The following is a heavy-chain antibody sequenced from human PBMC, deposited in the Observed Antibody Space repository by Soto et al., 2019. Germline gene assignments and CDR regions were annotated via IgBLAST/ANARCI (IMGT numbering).Heavy chain of an antibody. D-gene: IGHD2-21*02. J-gene: IGHJ4*02. V-gene: IGHV4-61*01. CDR1: GGSVSSGSYY. Sequence: SETLSLTCTVSGGSVSSGSYYWSWIRQPPGKGLEWIGYIYYSGSTNYNPSLKSRVTISVDTSKNQFSLKLSSVTAADTAVYYCAIVYCGGDCSPFDYWGQGTLVTVSS. CDR3: AIVYCGGDCSPFDY. CDR2: IYYSGST.